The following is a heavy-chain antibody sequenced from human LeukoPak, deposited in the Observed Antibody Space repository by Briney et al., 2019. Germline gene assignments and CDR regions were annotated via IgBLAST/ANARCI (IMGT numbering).Heavy chain of an antibody. D-gene: IGHD3-22*01. CDR3: ARTDELYYYDSSGYSKHYYYYMDV. CDR1: GGSFSGYY. V-gene: IGHV4-34*01. J-gene: IGHJ6*03. CDR2: INHSGST. Sequence: SETLSLTCGVSGGSFSGYYWSWIRQPPGKGLEWIGEINHSGSTNYNPSLTSRVTISVDTSKNQFSLKLSSVTAADTAVYYCARTDELYYYDSSGYSKHYYYYMDVWGKGTTVTISS.